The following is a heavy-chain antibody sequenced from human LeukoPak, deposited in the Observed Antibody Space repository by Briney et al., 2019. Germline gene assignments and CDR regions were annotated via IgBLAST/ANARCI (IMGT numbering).Heavy chain of an antibody. J-gene: IGHJ6*02. D-gene: IGHD6-19*01. CDR1: GGSISSYY. CDR3: ARCIAVEGGYYYGMDV. CDR2: IYYSGST. Sequence: SETLSLTCTVSGGSISSYYWSWIRQPPGKGLEWIGYIYYSGSTNYNPSLKSRVTISVDTSKNQFSLKLSSVTAADTAVYYRARCIAVEGGYYYGMDVWGQGTTVTVSS. V-gene: IGHV4-59*01.